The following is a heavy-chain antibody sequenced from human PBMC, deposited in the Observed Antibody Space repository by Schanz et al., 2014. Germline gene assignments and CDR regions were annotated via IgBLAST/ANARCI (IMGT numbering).Heavy chain of an antibody. Sequence: QVQLVESGGGVVQPGGSLRLSCAASGFTFSDYYMSWIRQAPGKGLEWVSYISHNSHYTNYADSVKGRFTISRDTAENSVYLQMNSLRAEDTAVYYCAKEESPPSLVDYWGQGTLVTVSS. CDR1: GFTFSDYY. V-gene: IGHV3-11*06. CDR3: AKEESPPSLVDY. CDR2: ISHNSHYT. J-gene: IGHJ4*02.